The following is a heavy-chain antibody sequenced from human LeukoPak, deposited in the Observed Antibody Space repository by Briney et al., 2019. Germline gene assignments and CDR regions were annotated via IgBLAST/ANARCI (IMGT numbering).Heavy chain of an antibody. J-gene: IGHJ6*02. CDR3: ASLRIAAAGTIRGYYYYGMDV. V-gene: IGHV7-4-1*02. Sequence: ASVKVSCKASGYTFPSYAMNWVRQAPGQGLEWMGWINTNTGNPTYAQGFTGRFVFSLDTSVSTAYLQISSLKAEDTAVYYCASLRIAAAGTIRGYYYYGMDVWGQGTTVTVSS. CDR1: GYTFPSYA. D-gene: IGHD6-13*01. CDR2: INTNTGNP.